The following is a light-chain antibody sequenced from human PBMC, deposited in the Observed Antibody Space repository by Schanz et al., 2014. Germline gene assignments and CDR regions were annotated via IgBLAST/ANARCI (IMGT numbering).Light chain of an antibody. CDR1: SRDVGSYNF. CDR2: DVS. J-gene: IGLJ3*02. CDR3: CSYSTSSTPWV. V-gene: IGLV2-14*03. Sequence: QSALTQPASVSGSPGQSITISCTGTSRDVGSYNFVSWYQQHPGKAPKLMIYDVSNRPSGVSNRFSGSKSGNTASLTISGLQAEDEADYYCCSYSTSSTPWVFGGGTKLTVL.